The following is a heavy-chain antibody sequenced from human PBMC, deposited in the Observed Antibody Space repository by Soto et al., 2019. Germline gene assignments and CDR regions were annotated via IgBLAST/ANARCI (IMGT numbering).Heavy chain of an antibody. CDR3: ARTYYYDSSGYHFVVFVI. V-gene: IGHV3-33*01. Sequence: HPGGSLRLSCAASGFTFGIYGMHWVRQSPGKVLGWVAVTWHDGINKYYADSVKGRFTISRDNPKNTLYLQMNSQRAEDTAVYYCARTYYYDSSGYHFVVFVIWAQGTMVTV. CDR1: GFTFGIYG. CDR2: TWHDGINK. D-gene: IGHD3-22*01. J-gene: IGHJ3*02.